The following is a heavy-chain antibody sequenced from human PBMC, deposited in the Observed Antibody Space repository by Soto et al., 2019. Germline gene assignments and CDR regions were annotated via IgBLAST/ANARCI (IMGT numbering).Heavy chain of an antibody. Sequence: QVQLVESGGGVVQPGRSLRLSCAASGFTFSSYGMHWVRQAPGKGLEWVAVIWYDGSNKYYADSVKGRFTISRDNSKNTLYLQMHSLRAEDTAVYYCARDGAEYSSSSGDFDYWGQGTLVTVSS. D-gene: IGHD6-6*01. CDR3: ARDGAEYSSSSGDFDY. CDR2: IWYDGSNK. V-gene: IGHV3-33*01. J-gene: IGHJ4*02. CDR1: GFTFSSYG.